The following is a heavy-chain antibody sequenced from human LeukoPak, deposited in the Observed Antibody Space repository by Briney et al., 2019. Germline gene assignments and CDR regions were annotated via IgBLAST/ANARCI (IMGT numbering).Heavy chain of an antibody. CDR3: ARGKYSSFDY. D-gene: IGHD6-6*01. CDR1: GGSFSGHY. Sequence: SETLSLTCALYGGSFSGHYWSWTRQPPGKGLESIGEINHIGSTNSTPSLKSRVTISVDTSKNQFSLKLSSVTAADTAVYYCARGKYSSFDYWGQGTLVTVSX. V-gene: IGHV4-34*01. J-gene: IGHJ4*02. CDR2: INHIGST.